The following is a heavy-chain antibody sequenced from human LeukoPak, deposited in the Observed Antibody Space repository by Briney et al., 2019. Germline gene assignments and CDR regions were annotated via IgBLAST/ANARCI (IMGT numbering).Heavy chain of an antibody. D-gene: IGHD2-2*01. V-gene: IGHV3-7*04. CDR3: ARDPYTSFFGAFDI. J-gene: IGHJ3*02. CDR2: INPDGSDE. CDR1: GLTFSGSA. Sequence: PGGSLRLSCASPGLTFSGSAMSWARQAPGKGLEWVANINPDGSDEYYVDSVKGRFTISRDKAKNSLYLQMNSVRAEDTAVYYCARDPYTSFFGAFDIWGQGTMVTVSS.